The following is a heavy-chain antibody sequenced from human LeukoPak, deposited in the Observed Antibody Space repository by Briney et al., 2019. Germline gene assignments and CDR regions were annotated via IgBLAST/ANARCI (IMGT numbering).Heavy chain of an antibody. D-gene: IGHD2-2*01. Sequence: PGGSLRLSCAASGFTFDDYTIHWVRQAPGKGLEWVSAISGSGGSTYYADSVKGRFTISRDNSKNTLYLQMNSLRAEDTAVYYCAKGGYDDAFDIWGQGTMVTVSS. CDR1: GFTFDDYT. CDR2: ISGSGGST. V-gene: IGHV3-23*01. J-gene: IGHJ3*02. CDR3: AKGGYDDAFDI.